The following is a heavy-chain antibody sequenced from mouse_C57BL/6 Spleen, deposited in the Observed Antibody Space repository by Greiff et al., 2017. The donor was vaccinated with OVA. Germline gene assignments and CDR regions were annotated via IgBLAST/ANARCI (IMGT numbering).Heavy chain of an antibody. V-gene: IGHV1-26*01. Sequence: EVQLQQSGPELVKPGASVKISCKASGYTFTDYYMNWVKQSHGKSLEWIGDINPNNGGTSYNQKFKGKATLTVDKSSSTAYMELRSLTSEDSAVYYCARNSNYAHYYAMDYWGQGTSVTVSS. CDR1: GYTFTDYY. CDR2: INPNNGGT. D-gene: IGHD2-5*01. CDR3: ARNSNYAHYYAMDY. J-gene: IGHJ4*01.